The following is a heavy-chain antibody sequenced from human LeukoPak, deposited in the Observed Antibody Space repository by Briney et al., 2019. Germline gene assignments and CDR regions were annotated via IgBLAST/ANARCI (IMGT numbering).Heavy chain of an antibody. CDR2: IWYDGSNK. CDR3: VRDLEYSSSSLYY. V-gene: IGHV3-33*01. J-gene: IGHJ4*02. D-gene: IGHD6-6*01. CDR1: GFTFSSYG. Sequence: GGSLRLSCAASGFTFSSYGMHWVRQAPGKGLEWVAVIWYDGSNKYYADSVKGRFTISRDNSKNTLYLQMNSLRAEDTAVYYCVRDLEYSSSSLYYWGQGTLVTVSS.